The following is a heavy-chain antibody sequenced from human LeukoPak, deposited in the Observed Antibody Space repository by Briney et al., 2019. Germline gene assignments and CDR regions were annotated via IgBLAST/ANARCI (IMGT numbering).Heavy chain of an antibody. Sequence: SETLSLTCTVSGGSISSYYWSWIRQPPGKGLEWIGYIYYSGSTNYNPSLKSRVTISVDTSKNQSSLKLGSVTAADTAVYYCARDPNYGDYGFDYWGQGTLVTVSS. CDR3: ARDPNYGDYGFDY. V-gene: IGHV4-59*01. D-gene: IGHD4-17*01. CDR2: IYYSGST. J-gene: IGHJ4*02. CDR1: GGSISSYY.